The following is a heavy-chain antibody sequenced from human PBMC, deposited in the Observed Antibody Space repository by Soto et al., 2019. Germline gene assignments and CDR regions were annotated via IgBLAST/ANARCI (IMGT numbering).Heavy chain of an antibody. CDR1: GYTFTNYW. J-gene: IGHJ6*02. CDR2: TYPGDSDT. Sequence: GESLKISCKGSGYTFTNYWIGWVRQMPGKGLEWMGITYPGDSDTKYNPSFQGQVTISADKSITTTYLQWSSLKASDTAIYYCAASIFYYGMDVWGQGTTVTVSS. V-gene: IGHV5-51*01. CDR3: AASIFYYGMDV.